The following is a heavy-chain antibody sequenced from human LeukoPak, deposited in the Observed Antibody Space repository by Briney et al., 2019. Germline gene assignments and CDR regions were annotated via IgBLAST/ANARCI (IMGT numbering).Heavy chain of an antibody. Sequence: PSETLSLTCTVSGGPISSYYWSWIRQPPGKGLEWIGYIYYSGSTNYNPSLKSRVTISVDTSKNQFSLKLSSVTAADTAVYYCARHSLEQWTFDYWGQGTLVTVSS. D-gene: IGHD6-19*01. CDR3: ARHSLEQWTFDY. V-gene: IGHV4-59*08. J-gene: IGHJ4*02. CDR1: GGPISSYY. CDR2: IYYSGST.